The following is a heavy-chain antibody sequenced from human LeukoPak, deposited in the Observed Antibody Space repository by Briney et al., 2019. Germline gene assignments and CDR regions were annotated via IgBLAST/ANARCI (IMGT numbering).Heavy chain of an antibody. CDR3: AKTYGSGSYFDY. CDR2: ISGSGGST. Sequence: PGGSLRLSCSASGFTFRNYGMHWVRQAPGKGLEWVSAISGSGGSTYYADSVKGRFTISRDNSKNTLYLQMNSLRAEDTAVYYCAKTYGSGSYFDYWGQGTLVTVSS. J-gene: IGHJ4*02. CDR1: GFTFRNYG. V-gene: IGHV3-23*01. D-gene: IGHD3-10*01.